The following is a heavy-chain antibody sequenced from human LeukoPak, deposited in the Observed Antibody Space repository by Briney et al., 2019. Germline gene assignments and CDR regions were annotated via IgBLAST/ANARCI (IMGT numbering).Heavy chain of an antibody. CDR1: GGPLSSYA. CDR3: ARGGPHGSRSLLGFDF. D-gene: IGHD3-10*01. Sequence: ASVKVSCKASGGPLSSYAINWVRQAPGQGLEWMGGIIPVYGTTNFAQRFLGRVTITADKSTSTVYMELNSLRSTDTALYFCARGGPHGSRSLLGFDFWGQGTLVTVSS. V-gene: IGHV1-69*06. J-gene: IGHJ4*02. CDR2: IIPVYGTT.